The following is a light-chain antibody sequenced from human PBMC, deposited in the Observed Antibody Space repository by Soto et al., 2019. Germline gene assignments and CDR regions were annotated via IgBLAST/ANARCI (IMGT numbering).Light chain of an antibody. Sequence: QSALTQPASVSGSPGQSITISCTGTSSDVGGYNYVSWYQQHPGKAPELMIYGVSNRPSRVSNRFSGSRSGNTSSLTISGLQAEDEADYYCSSYTSSSTLVFGGGAKLTV. CDR2: GVS. CDR1: SSDVGGYNY. J-gene: IGLJ2*01. CDR3: SSYTSSSTLV. V-gene: IGLV2-14*01.